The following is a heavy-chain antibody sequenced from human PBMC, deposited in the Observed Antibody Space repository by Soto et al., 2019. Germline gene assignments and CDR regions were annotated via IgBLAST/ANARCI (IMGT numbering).Heavy chain of an antibody. V-gene: IGHV3-66*02. J-gene: IGHJ4*02. CDR1: GFTVSSNY. CDR3: ARANRWVRTGDHFDY. D-gene: IGHD7-27*01. CDR2: IYSGGST. Sequence: GGSLRLSCAASGFTVSSNYMSWVRQAPGKGLEWVSVIYSGGSTYYADSVKGRFTISRDNSKNTLYLQMNSLRAEDTAVYYCARANRWVRTGDHFDYWGQGTLVTVSS.